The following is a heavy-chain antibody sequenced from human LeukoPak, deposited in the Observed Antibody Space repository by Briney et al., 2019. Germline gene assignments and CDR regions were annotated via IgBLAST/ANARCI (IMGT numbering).Heavy chain of an antibody. CDR2: ISAYNGNT. Sequence: ASVKVSCKASGYTFTGYGISWVRQAPGQGLEWMGWISAYNGNTNYAQKLQGRVTMTTDTSTSTAYMELRSLRSDDTAVYYCASRDGYNSRDDAFDIWGQGTMVTVSS. CDR1: GYTFTGYG. CDR3: ASRDGYNSRDDAFDI. J-gene: IGHJ3*02. V-gene: IGHV1-18*01. D-gene: IGHD5-24*01.